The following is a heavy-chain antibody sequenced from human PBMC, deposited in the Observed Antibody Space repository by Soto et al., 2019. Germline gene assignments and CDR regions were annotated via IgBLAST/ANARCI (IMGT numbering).Heavy chain of an antibody. CDR3: AREVDYGDYIDY. CDR2: IYYSGST. Sequence: PPETLSLTCTVSGGSISSGGYYWSWIRQHPGKGLEWIGYIYYSGSTYYNPSLKSRVTISVDTSKNQFSLKLSSVTAADTAVYYCAREVDYGDYIDYWGQGTMVTVSS. V-gene: IGHV4-31*03. D-gene: IGHD4-17*01. J-gene: IGHJ4*03. CDR1: GGSISSGGYY.